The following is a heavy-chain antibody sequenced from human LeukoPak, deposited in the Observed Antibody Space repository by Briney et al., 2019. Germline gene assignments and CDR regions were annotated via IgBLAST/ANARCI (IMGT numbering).Heavy chain of an antibody. Sequence: GASVKVSCKASGYTFTGYYMHWVRQAPGQGLEWMGWINPNSGGTNYAQKFQGRVTMTRDTSISTAYMELSRLRSDDTAVYYCARVGLEMATIWSWFDPWGQGTLVTVSS. J-gene: IGHJ5*02. CDR2: INPNSGGT. CDR1: GYTFTGYY. V-gene: IGHV1-2*02. D-gene: IGHD5-24*01. CDR3: ARVGLEMATIWSWFDP.